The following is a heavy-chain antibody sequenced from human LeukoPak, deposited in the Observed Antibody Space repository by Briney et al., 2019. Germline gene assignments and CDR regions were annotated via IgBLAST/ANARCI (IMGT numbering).Heavy chain of an antibody. D-gene: IGHD3-22*01. V-gene: IGHV3-7*01. CDR1: GFTFTSHW. Sequence: GGSLRLSCAASGFTFTSHWMSWVRQAPGKGLEWVAQIKQDGSEKYYVDSLKDRFTISRDNGKNSLHLQMNSLRAEDTAVYYCAGVVDDTSVYRPFDYWGQGTLVTVSS. J-gene: IGHJ4*02. CDR2: IKQDGSEK. CDR3: AGVVDDTSVYRPFDY.